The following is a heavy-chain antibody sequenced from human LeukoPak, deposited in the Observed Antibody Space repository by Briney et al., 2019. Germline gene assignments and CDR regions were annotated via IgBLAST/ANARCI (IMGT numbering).Heavy chain of an antibody. Sequence: GGSLRLSCAASGFTFTNYAMSWVRQAPGKGLEWVSGISGSGGSIYYADSVKGRFTISRDNSKNTLYLQMNSLRAEDTAVYYCAKTPLAVAPGDYFDCWGQGTLVTVSS. CDR1: GFTFTNYA. J-gene: IGHJ4*02. D-gene: IGHD6-19*01. CDR2: ISGSGGSI. CDR3: AKTPLAVAPGDYFDC. V-gene: IGHV3-23*01.